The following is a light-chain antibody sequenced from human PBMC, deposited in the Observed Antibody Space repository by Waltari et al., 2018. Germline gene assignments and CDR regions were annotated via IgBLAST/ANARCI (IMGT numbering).Light chain of an antibody. V-gene: IGKV1-9*01. CDR2: AAS. CDR1: QGISSY. J-gene: IGKJ5*01. CDR3: QHLNSYPIT. Sequence: DIQLTQSPSFLSASVGDRVTITCRASQGISSYLDWYQQKPGKAPKILIYAASTLQSGVPSRFSGSGSGTEFTLTISSLQPEDFATYYCQHLNSYPITFGQGTRLEIK.